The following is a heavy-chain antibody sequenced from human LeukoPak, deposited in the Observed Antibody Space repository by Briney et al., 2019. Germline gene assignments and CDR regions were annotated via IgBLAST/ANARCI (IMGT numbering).Heavy chain of an antibody. CDR3: ARGLQPGGDTAMVTRWFAPVRSNWFDP. CDR1: GGSISSSSYY. CDR2: IYYSGST. J-gene: IGHJ5*02. Sequence: SETLSLTCTVSGGSISSSSYYWGWIRQPPGKGLEWIGSIYYSGSTYYNPSLKSRVTISVDTSKNQFSLKLSSVTAADTAVYYCARGLQPGGDTAMVTRWFAPVRSNWFDPWGQGTLVTVSS. V-gene: IGHV4-39*01. D-gene: IGHD5-18*01.